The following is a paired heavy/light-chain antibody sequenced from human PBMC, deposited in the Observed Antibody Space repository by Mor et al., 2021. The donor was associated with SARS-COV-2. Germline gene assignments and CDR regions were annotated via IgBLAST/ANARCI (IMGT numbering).Heavy chain of an antibody. CDR1: GFTFSDYY. V-gene: IGHV3-11*05. CDR2: ISSGSVYT. Sequence: QVQVVESGGGLVKPGGSLRLSCAASGFTFSDYYMSWVRQAPGQGLEWVSYISSGSVYTNFADSVKGRFTISRDNAKNSLYLNINSLRAEDSAVYYCARIVDESNFYMDVWGKGTTVTVSS. J-gene: IGHJ6*03. D-gene: IGHD1-26*01. CDR3: ARIVDESNFYMDV.
Light chain of an antibody. CDR3: QVWDSGSDHYV. J-gene: IGLJ1*01. Sequence: SYVLTQPPSVSVAPGKTASITCGGNNIGSKNVHWYQQKPGQAPVLVIYYDIERPSGIPERFSGSNSRNTATLTISRVEAGDEADYYCQVWDSGSDHYVFGGGTKVTVL. V-gene: IGLV3-21*04. CDR1: NIGSKN. CDR2: YDI.